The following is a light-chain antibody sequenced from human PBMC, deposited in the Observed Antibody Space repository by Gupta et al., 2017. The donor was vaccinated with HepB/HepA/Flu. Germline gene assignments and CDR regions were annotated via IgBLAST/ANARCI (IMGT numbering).Light chain of an antibody. CDR3: EEWDDSIGARV. J-gene: IGLJ3*02. V-gene: IGLV1-44*01. CDR1: SSNIGSNS. Sequence: QSVVTQPPSASGTPGQRVTISCSGSSSNIGSNSVNWYQKFPGTAPKLLIYSHTQRPSGVPDRFSGSKSGTSASLAIRGLQSEDEAEYYCEEWDDSIGARVFGGGTTLTVL. CDR2: SHT.